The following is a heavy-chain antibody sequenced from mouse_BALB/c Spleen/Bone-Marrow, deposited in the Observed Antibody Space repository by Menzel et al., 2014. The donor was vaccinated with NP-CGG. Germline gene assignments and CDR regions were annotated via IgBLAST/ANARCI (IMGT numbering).Heavy chain of an antibody. CDR2: IYPGDGDT. V-gene: IGHV1-80*01. Sequence: VKLLESGAELVRPGSSVKISCKAPGYAFSSYWMNWVKQRPGQGLEWIGQIYPGDGDTNYNGKFKGKATLTADKSSSTAYMQLSSLTSEDSAVYFCARLDGYYPYYAMDYWGQGTSVTVSS. CDR1: GYAFSSYW. J-gene: IGHJ4*01. CDR3: ARLDGYYPYYAMDY. D-gene: IGHD2-3*01.